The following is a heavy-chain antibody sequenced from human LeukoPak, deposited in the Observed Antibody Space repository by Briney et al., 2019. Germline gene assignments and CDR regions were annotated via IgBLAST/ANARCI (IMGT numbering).Heavy chain of an antibody. CDR2: THYSGST. CDR3: ARGDMMLRGVIDEIDP. Sequence: SETLSLTCTVSGGSISTYYWMWIRQPPGKGLEWIGCTHYSGSTNYNPSLKSRVTMSVDTSKNLFSLKLSSVTAADTAVYHCARGDMMLRGVIDEIDPWGQGTLVTVSS. V-gene: IGHV4-59*01. D-gene: IGHD3-10*01. J-gene: IGHJ5*02. CDR1: GGSISTYY.